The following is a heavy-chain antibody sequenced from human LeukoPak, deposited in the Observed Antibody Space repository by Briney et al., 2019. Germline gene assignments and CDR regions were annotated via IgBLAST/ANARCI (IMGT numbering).Heavy chain of an antibody. D-gene: IGHD2-2*02. Sequence: GLLILSCVAGGFLISVYAISCLHPPPGQRLWLVSIINSGGDASYYADSGKGQFTISRDNSKNTLYLQVNSLRAEDTAIYYCVRKGDEIGHCSINNCYKNNWFDPWGQGTLVTVPS. CDR3: VRKGDEIGHCSINNCYKNNWFDP. V-gene: IGHV3-23*01. CDR1: GFLISVYA. CDR2: INSGGDAS. J-gene: IGHJ5*02.